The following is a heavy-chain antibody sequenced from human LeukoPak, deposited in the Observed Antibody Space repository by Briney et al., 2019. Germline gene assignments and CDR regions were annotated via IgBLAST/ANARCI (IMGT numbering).Heavy chain of an antibody. CDR3: ARAAPVADDSSGSLFDY. CDR1: GGSISSYY. Sequence: PSETLSLTCTVSGGSISSYYWSWIRQPPGKGLEWIGYIYYSGSTNYNPSPKSRVTISVDTSKNQFSLKLSSVTAADTAVYYCARAAPVADDSSGSLFDYWGQGTLVTVSS. CDR2: IYYSGST. V-gene: IGHV4-59*01. D-gene: IGHD3-22*01. J-gene: IGHJ4*02.